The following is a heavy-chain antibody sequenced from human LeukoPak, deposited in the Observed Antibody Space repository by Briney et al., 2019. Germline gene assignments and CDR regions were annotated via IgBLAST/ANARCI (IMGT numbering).Heavy chain of an antibody. J-gene: IGHJ4*02. CDR2: IFSGGST. CDR1: GFTVSNNY. Sequence: GGSLRLSCAASGFTVSNNYVRWVRQAPGKGLEWVALIFSGGSTHYADSVRGRFTISRDSSKNTLYLQMNNLRVEDTAVYYCSRNGRGDSPGWGQGTLVTVSS. V-gene: IGHV3-53*01. CDR3: SRNGRGDSPG. D-gene: IGHD5-18*01.